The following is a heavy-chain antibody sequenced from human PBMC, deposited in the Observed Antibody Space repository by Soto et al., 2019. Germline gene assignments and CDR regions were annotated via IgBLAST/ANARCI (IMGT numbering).Heavy chain of an antibody. CDR3: ARDTPVEYSSSYTSGMYX. V-gene: IGHV3-48*03. CDR2: ISSSGRTI. D-gene: IGHD6-6*01. CDR1: GFTFSSSE. J-gene: IGHJ6*02. Sequence: GGSLRLSFAASGFTFSSSEMNWVRQAPGKGLEWVSYISSSGRTIYYADSVKVRFTISRDNDKHSLYLQMNSLRAEDTAVYYCARDTPVEYSSSYTSGMYXWGQGTTVTVS.